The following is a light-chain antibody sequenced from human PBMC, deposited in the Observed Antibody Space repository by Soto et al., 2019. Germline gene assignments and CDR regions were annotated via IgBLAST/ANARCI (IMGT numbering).Light chain of an antibody. CDR1: QSVSGSH. Sequence: EIVLTQSPGTLSLSPGERATLSCRASQSVSGSHLAWYQKKPGQAPRLLIYGVSSRATGIPDRFSGSGSGTDFTLTISRLEPEDFAMYYCLHHGSSLWTFGQGTKVDIK. CDR3: LHHGSSLWT. J-gene: IGKJ1*01. V-gene: IGKV3-20*01. CDR2: GVS.